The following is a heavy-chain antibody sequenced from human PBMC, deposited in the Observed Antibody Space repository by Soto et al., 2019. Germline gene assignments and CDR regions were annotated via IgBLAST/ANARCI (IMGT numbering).Heavy chain of an antibody. Sequence: PSETLSLTCAVSGGSISSGGYSWSWIRQPPGKGLEWIGYIYHSGSTYYNPSLKSRVTISVDRSKNQFSLKLSSVTAADTAVYYCARASYYYGSGSYLFDYWGQGTLVTVSS. CDR3: ARASYYYGSGSYLFDY. CDR1: GGSISSGGYS. CDR2: IYHSGST. D-gene: IGHD3-10*01. V-gene: IGHV4-30-2*01. J-gene: IGHJ4*02.